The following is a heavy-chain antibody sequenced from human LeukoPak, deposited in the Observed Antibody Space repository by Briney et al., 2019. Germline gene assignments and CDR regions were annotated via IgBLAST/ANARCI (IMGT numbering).Heavy chain of an antibody. D-gene: IGHD1-26*01. J-gene: IGHJ4*02. CDR3: ASAPYSGSYYQRNYFDY. V-gene: IGHV3-64*01. CDR1: GFTFSSYA. Sequence: GGSLRLSCAASGFTFSSYAMHWVRQAPGKGLEYVSAISSNGGSTYYANSVKGRFTISRDNSKNTLYLQTGSLRAEDMAVYYCASAPYSGSYYQRNYFDYWGQGTLVTVSS. CDR2: ISSNGGST.